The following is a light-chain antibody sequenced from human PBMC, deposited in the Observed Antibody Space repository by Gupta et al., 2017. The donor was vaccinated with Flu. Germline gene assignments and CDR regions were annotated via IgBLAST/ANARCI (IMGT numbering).Light chain of an antibody. V-gene: IGKV4-1*01. CDR2: WAS. J-gene: IGKJ4*01. CDR3: QQYYSTPPGLT. Sequence: GERSTITCKSSRSVLYSSNIKHSLALYLQNPGQPPNLLIYWASTRESGVPDRFSGSGSGTDFTLTISTLQAEDVAVYYCQQYYSTPPGLTFGGGTKVEIK. CDR1: RSVLYSSNIKHS.